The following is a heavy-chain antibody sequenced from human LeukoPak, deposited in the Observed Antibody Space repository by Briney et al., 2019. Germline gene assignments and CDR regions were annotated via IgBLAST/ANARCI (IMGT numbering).Heavy chain of an antibody. D-gene: IGHD3-10*01. CDR3: ARERISMVRGAGDTFDV. V-gene: IGHV6-1*01. CDR1: GDSVSSNSAA. Sequence: QNLSLTCAISGDSVSSNSAAWNWIRQSPSRALAWLGRTYYRSKWYKYYAVSVKGRITINPDTSKNQFSLQLNSVTPEDTAVYYCARERISMVRGAGDTFDVWGQGTRVTVSS. J-gene: IGHJ3*01. CDR2: TYYRSKWYK.